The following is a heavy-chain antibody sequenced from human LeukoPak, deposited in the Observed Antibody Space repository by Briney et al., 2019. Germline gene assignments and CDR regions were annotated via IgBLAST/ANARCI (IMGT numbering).Heavy chain of an antibody. Sequence: PSETLSLTCTVSGGSISSGSYYWSWIRQPAGKGLEWIGRIYTSGSTNYNPSLKSRVTMSLDTSKNQFSLKLSSVTAADTAVYYCARTRYYYNSRSYGAPYYFDYWGQGTLVTVSS. CDR3: ARTRYYYNSRSYGAPYYFDY. CDR1: GGSISSGSYY. D-gene: IGHD3-10*01. V-gene: IGHV4-61*02. J-gene: IGHJ4*02. CDR2: IYTSGST.